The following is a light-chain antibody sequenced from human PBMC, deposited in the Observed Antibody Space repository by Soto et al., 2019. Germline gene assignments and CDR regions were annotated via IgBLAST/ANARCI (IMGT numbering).Light chain of an antibody. V-gene: IGKV2-28*01. CDR1: QSLLHTNGKKY. CDR2: LGS. Sequence: DIVMTQSPLSLPVTPGEPASISCRSSQSLLHTNGKKYMDWYLQKPGQSPQLLIYLGSNRASGVPDRFSGSGSGTDFSLKISRVEAEDVGVYYCMQALQTPITFGQGTRLRL. CDR3: MQALQTPIT. J-gene: IGKJ5*01.